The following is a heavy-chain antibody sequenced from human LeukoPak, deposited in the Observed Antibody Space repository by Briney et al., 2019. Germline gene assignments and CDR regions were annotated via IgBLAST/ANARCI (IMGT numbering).Heavy chain of an antibody. CDR1: GFTFSSYA. Sequence: PGGSLRLSCAASGFTFSSYAMSWVRQAPGKGLEWVSAISGSGGSTYYADSVKGRFTISRDNSKNTLYLQMNSQRAEDTAVYYCARAGITMVRGVIEDDYWGQGTLVTVSS. J-gene: IGHJ4*02. CDR2: ISGSGGST. D-gene: IGHD3-10*01. V-gene: IGHV3-23*01. CDR3: ARAGITMVRGVIEDDY.